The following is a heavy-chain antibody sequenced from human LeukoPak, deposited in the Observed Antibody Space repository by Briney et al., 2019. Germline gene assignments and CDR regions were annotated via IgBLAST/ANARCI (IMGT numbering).Heavy chain of an antibody. V-gene: IGHV3-23*01. J-gene: IGHJ4*02. CDR2: ITGDGTTT. CDR1: GLIFSNHG. CDR3: AKMNGYFEY. D-gene: IGHD1-1*01. Sequence: GRSMILSCESSGLIFSNHGMSWVRQAPRKGLQWISAITGDGTTTYYADSVNGRFTNPSDNSTNKLYLQMSSRRAEDTAVYYCAKMNGYFEYWGQGALVRVSS.